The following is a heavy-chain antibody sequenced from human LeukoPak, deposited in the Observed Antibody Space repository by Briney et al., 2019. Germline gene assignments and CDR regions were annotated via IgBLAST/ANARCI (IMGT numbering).Heavy chain of an antibody. Sequence: SETLSLTCVVSGGSIGTHYWNWIRQPPGEGLEWIGYMRYDGSTNYNPSLKSRVIISMDTSKNQLSLKLTSVTAADTAVYYCARGGEYSSEYNWFDPWGQGTLVTVSS. V-gene: IGHV4-59*11. D-gene: IGHD6-25*01. CDR1: GGSIGTHY. CDR2: MRYDGST. CDR3: ARGGEYSSEYNWFDP. J-gene: IGHJ5*02.